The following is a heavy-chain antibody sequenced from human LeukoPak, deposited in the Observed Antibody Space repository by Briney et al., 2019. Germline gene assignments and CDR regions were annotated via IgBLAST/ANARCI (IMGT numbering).Heavy chain of an antibody. V-gene: IGHV3-74*01. CDR1: GFTFSSYW. Sequence: PGGSLRLSCAASGFTFSSYWMHWVRQAPGKGLVWVSRINSDGSSTSYADSVKGRFTISRDNSKNTLYLQMNSLRAEDTAVYYCAKDGSYCSSTSCRTYYYYYGMDVWGQGTTVTVSS. CDR3: AKDGSYCSSTSCRTYYYYYGMDV. D-gene: IGHD2-2*01. CDR2: INSDGSST. J-gene: IGHJ6*02.